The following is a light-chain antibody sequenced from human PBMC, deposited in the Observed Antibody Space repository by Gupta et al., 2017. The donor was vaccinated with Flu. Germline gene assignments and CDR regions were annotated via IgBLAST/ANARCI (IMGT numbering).Light chain of an antibody. Sequence: GGANLGSEFVDWYQQKTGQAPVLVVYDDTDRPSRIPGRFSGSKSDNTATLTISGVEAGDEADYFCQVWDSDTAHVVFGGGTRLTVL. J-gene: IGLJ2*01. CDR2: DDT. CDR1: NLGSEF. V-gene: IGLV3-21*02. CDR3: QVWDSDTAHVV.